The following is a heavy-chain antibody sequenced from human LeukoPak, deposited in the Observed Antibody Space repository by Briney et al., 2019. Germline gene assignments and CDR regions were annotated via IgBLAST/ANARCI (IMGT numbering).Heavy chain of an antibody. CDR2: INSDGTST. CDR3: VRGAPFDY. Sequence: GGSLRLSCAASGFAFSTYWMHWARQAPEKGLVWVSRINSDGTSTSYADSVKGRFTISRDNAKNMLYLQMNSLRVDDTAVYYCVRGAPFDYWGQGTLVTVSS. J-gene: IGHJ4*02. D-gene: IGHD1-26*01. CDR1: GFAFSTYW. V-gene: IGHV3-74*01.